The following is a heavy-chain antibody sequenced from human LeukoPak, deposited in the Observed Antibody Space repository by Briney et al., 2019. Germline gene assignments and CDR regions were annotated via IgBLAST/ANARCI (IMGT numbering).Heavy chain of an antibody. D-gene: IGHD6-13*01. CDR3: ARRVIVAAGWFDY. CDR2: IYYSGST. J-gene: IGHJ4*02. CDR1: GGSISSSSYY. Sequence: PSETLSLTCTVSGGSISSSSYYWGWIRQPPGKGLEWIGSIYYSGSTYYNPSLKSRVTISVDTSKNQFSLKLSSVTAADTAVYYCARRVIVAAGWFDYWGQGTLVTVSS. V-gene: IGHV4-39*01.